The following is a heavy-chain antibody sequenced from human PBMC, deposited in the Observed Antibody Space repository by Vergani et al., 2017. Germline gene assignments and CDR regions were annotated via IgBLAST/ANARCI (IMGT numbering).Heavy chain of an antibody. CDR1: GYTFTSYG. CDR2: ISAYNGNT. V-gene: IGHV1-18*01. J-gene: IGHJ4*02. CDR3: ARGIRRREWFGEFLFDY. Sequence: QVQLVQSGAEVKKPGASVKVSCKASGYTFTSYGISWVRQAPGQGLEGMGWISAYNGNTNYAQKLKGRVTMTTDTSTSTAYMELRSLRSDDTAVYYCARGIRRREWFGEFLFDYWGQGTLVTVSS. D-gene: IGHD3-10*01.